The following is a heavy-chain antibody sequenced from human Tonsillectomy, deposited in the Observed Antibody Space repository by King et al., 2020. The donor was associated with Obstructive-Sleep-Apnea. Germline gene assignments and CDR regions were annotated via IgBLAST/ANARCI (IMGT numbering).Heavy chain of an antibody. CDR3: ARDEPGDSSSSDPYYYYGMDV. CDR1: GGSISSYY. V-gene: IGHV4-59*01. D-gene: IGHD6-13*01. Sequence: QLQESGPGLVKPSETLSLTCTVSGGSISSYYWSWIRQPPGKGLEWIGYIYYSGSTNYNPSLKSRVTISLDTSKNQFSLKLSSVTAADTAVYYCARDEPGDSSSSDPYYYYGMDVWGQGTTVTVSS. CDR2: IYYSGST. J-gene: IGHJ6*02.